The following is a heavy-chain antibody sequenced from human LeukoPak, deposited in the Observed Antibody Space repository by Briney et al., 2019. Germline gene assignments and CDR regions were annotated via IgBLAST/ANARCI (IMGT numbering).Heavy chain of an antibody. Sequence: ASVKVSCKASGYTFTSYYMHWVRQAPGQGLEWMGIINPSGGSTSYAQKFQGRLTMTRDTSISTAYMELRRLRSDDTAVYYCARLGYSSGSDYWGQGTLVTVSS. V-gene: IGHV1-46*01. CDR1: GYTFTSYY. CDR2: INPSGGST. CDR3: ARLGYSSGSDY. J-gene: IGHJ4*02. D-gene: IGHD6-19*01.